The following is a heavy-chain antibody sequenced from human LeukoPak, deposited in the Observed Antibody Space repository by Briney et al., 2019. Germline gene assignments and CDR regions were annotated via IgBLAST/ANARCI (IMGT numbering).Heavy chain of an antibody. D-gene: IGHD5-12*01. V-gene: IGHV3-23*01. CDR3: ARDPSHRGYRYYYYGMDV. Sequence: GGSLRLSCAASGFTFSSYAMSWVRQAPGKGLEWVSAISGSGGSTYYADSVKGRFTISRDNAKNSLYLQMNSLRAEDTAVYYCARDPSHRGYRYYYYGMDVWGQGTTVTVSS. J-gene: IGHJ6*02. CDR2: ISGSGGST. CDR1: GFTFSSYA.